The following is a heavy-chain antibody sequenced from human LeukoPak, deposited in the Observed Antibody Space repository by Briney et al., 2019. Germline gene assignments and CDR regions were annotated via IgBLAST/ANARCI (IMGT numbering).Heavy chain of an antibody. CDR3: ARYGVAAELDC. J-gene: IGHJ4*02. Sequence: PSQTLSLTCTVSGRSISSGGYYWSWIRQHPGKGLEWIGYIYYSETTYYNPSLKSRATISVDTSKNQFSLKRSSVTAADTAVYYCARYGVAAELDCWGQGTLVTVSS. D-gene: IGHD6-13*01. CDR1: GRSISSGGYY. CDR2: IYYSETT. V-gene: IGHV4-31*03.